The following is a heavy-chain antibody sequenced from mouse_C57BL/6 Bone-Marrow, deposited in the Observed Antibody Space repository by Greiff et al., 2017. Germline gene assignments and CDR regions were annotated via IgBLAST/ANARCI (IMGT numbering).Heavy chain of an antibody. CDR1: GFNIKDDY. J-gene: IGHJ2*01. D-gene: IGHD2-3*01. Sequence: VQLKQSGAELVRPGASVKLSCTASGFNIKDDYIHWVKQRPEQGLEWIGWIDPEIGDTAYASKFQGKATITSDTSSNTAYLPLNSLPSEDTAVYYCSSFDGNYFDFWGQGTPLTVAS. CDR2: IDPEIGDT. V-gene: IGHV14-4*01. CDR3: SSFDGNYFDF.